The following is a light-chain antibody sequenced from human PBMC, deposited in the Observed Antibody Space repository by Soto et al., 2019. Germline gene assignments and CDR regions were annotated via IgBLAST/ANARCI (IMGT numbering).Light chain of an antibody. CDR3: QQYDTYPRT. CDR1: QRMSAW. Sequence: DIQMTQSPTTLSASVGDRVIITCRASQRMSAWLAWYQQKPGKAPKLLIYDASSLENGVPSRFSGSGSGTEFTLTVSSLQPDDFAPYYCQQYDTYPRTFGQGTKVDIK. J-gene: IGKJ1*01. CDR2: DAS. V-gene: IGKV1-5*01.